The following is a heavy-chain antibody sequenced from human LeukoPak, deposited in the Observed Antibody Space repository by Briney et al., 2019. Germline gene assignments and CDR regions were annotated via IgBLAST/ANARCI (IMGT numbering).Heavy chain of an antibody. CDR2: INHIGST. Sequence: SETLSLTCAIYGESFSGYSWTWIRQPPGKGLEWIGEINHIGSTNYIPSLKSRVTISLDTSKRQSSLTLTSVTAADTATYYCAKSHGYGLVDIWGQGTMVTVSS. J-gene: IGHJ3*02. D-gene: IGHD3-10*01. CDR3: AKSHGYGLVDI. CDR1: GESFSGYS. V-gene: IGHV4-34*01.